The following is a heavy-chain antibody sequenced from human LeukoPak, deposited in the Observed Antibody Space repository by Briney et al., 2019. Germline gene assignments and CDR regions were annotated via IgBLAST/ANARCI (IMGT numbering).Heavy chain of an antibody. Sequence: ASVTVSCTASGYTFIVYYLHWVRQAPGQGPEWMGWINPHNGDTNYAQRFQGRVTMTRDTSITTAYMELSRLKADDTAVYYCATVRDIVVGGGPYYFDYWGQGTLVTVSS. CDR1: GYTFIVYY. V-gene: IGHV1-2*02. CDR2: INPHNGDT. J-gene: IGHJ4*02. CDR3: ATVRDIVVGGGPYYFDY. D-gene: IGHD2-15*01.